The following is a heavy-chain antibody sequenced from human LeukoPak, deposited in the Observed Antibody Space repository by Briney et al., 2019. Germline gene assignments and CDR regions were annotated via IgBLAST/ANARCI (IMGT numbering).Heavy chain of an antibody. D-gene: IGHD2-15*01. CDR1: GYTFTGYY. CDR3: ARERAVQGYCSGGSCYINDY. V-gene: IGHV1-2*06. Sequence: ASVKVSCKASGYTFTGYYMHWVRQAPGRGLEWMGRINANSGATNYAQNFQGRVTMTRDTSISTAYMELRRLRSDDTAVYYCARERAVQGYCSGGSCYINDYWGQGTLVTVSS. J-gene: IGHJ4*02. CDR2: INANSGAT.